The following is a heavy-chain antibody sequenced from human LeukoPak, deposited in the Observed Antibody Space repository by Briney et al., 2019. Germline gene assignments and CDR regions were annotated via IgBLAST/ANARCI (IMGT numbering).Heavy chain of an antibody. CDR3: AREDSGSAQIDY. V-gene: IGHV1-2*02. J-gene: IGHJ4*02. CDR1: GYTFTGYY. D-gene: IGHD1-26*01. CDR2: IDPNSGGT. Sequence: ASVKVSCKASGYTFTGYYMHWVRQAPGQGLEWMGWIDPNSGGTNYAQNFQGRVTMTRDTSISSAYMELSRLRSDDTAVYYCAREDSGSAQIDYWGQGTLVTVSS.